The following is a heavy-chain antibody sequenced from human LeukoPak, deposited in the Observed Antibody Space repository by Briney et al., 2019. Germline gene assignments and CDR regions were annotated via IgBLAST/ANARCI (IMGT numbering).Heavy chain of an antibody. J-gene: IGHJ3*01. CDR2: IWSDGNNK. CDR3: AREKRAGTGGSMATFDL. V-gene: IGHV3-33*01. Sequence: GGSLRLSCGASGFSFSTYGMHWVRQAPGKGLEWVAVIWSDGNNKYYAESVVGRFTISRDNSKNTLSLQMDSLRAEDTAVYYCAREKRAGTGGSMATFDLWGQGTLDTVSS. D-gene: IGHD7-27*01. CDR1: GFSFSTYG.